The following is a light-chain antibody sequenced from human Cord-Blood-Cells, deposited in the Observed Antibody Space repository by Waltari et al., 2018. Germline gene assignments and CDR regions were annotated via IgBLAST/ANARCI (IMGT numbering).Light chain of an antibody. CDR1: QSISSY. J-gene: IGKJ2*01. CDR2: AAS. V-gene: IGKV1-39*01. CDR3: QQSYSTPYT. Sequence: DIQMTQSPSSLSASVGDRVTITCRASQSISSYLNWYQQKPGKAPKLLIYAASSLQSGVPSSFRCSGSGTYFTLTISSLQPEEFPTYYCQQSYSTPYTFGQGTKLEIK.